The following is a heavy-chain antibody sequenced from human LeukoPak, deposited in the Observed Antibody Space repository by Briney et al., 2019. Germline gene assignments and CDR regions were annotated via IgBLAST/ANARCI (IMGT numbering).Heavy chain of an antibody. V-gene: IGHV3-15*01. CDR3: TPSYYYGSGTYYKFGMDV. Sequence: GGSLRLSCAASGFTFSNTWMSWVRQAPGKGLEWVCRIKTKTDGGTTDYAAPVKARFTISRDDSKNTLYLQMNSLKTEDTAVYYCTPSYYYGSGTYYKFGMDVWGQGTTVTVSS. CDR1: GFTFSNTW. D-gene: IGHD3-10*01. J-gene: IGHJ6*02. CDR2: IKTKTDGGTT.